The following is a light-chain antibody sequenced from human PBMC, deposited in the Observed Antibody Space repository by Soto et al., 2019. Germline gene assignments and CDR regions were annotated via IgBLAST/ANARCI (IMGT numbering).Light chain of an antibody. J-gene: IGKJ5*01. Sequence: DIQLTQSPSFLSASVGDRVTITCRASQGLSSDLAWYQQKPGKAPKLLIYAASTLQSGVPSRFSGSGSGTEFTLPFSSLQPEDFANYYCQQLNSYPITFGQGTRLEIK. CDR1: QGLSSD. CDR2: AAS. CDR3: QQLNSYPIT. V-gene: IGKV1-9*01.